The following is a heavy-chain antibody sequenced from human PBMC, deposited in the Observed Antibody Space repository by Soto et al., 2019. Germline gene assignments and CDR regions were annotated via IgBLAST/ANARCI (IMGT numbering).Heavy chain of an antibody. CDR1: GGSISSSSYY. J-gene: IGHJ3*02. CDR2: IYYSGST. Sequence: SETLSLTCTVSGGSISSSSYYWDWIRQPPGKGLEWIGSIYYSGSTYYNPSLKSRVTISVDTSKNQFSLKLSSVTAADTAVYYCARQQMRRDAFDIWGQGTMVTVSS. V-gene: IGHV4-39*01. CDR3: ARQQMRRDAFDI.